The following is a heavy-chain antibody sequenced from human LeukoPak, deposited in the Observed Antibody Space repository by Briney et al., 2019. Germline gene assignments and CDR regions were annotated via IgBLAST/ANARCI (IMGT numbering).Heavy chain of an antibody. D-gene: IGHD3-16*01. J-gene: IGHJ3*02. CDR1: GGSFSGYY. CDR3: ARGRLGSNIGVAFDI. Sequence: SETLSLTCAVYGGSFSGYYWSWIRQPPGKGLEWIGEINHSGSTNYNPSLKSRVTISVDTSKNQFSLKLSSVTAADTAVYYCARGRLGSNIGVAFDIWGQGTMVTVSS. CDR2: INHSGST. V-gene: IGHV4-34*01.